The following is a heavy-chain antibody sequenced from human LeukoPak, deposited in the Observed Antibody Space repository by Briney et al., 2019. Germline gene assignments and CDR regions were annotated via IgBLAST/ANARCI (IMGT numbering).Heavy chain of an antibody. CDR1: GGSISSYY. J-gene: IGHJ6*03. CDR2: IYTSGST. V-gene: IGHV4-4*07. Sequence: SETLSLTCTVSGGSISSYYWSWIRQPAGKGLEWIGRIYTSGSTNYNPSLKSRVTMSVDTSKNQFSLKLSSVTAADTAVYYCARQKYYGDFWSGYSPDYMDVWGKGTTVTVSS. D-gene: IGHD3-3*01. CDR3: ARQKYYGDFWSGYSPDYMDV.